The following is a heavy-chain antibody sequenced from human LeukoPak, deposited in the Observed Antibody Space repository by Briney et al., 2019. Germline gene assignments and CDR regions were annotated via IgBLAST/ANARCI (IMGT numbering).Heavy chain of an antibody. V-gene: IGHV3-30*02. Sequence: TGGSLRLSCAASGFTFSSYDMHWVRQAPGKGLEWVAFIRYDGSNKYYADSVKGRFTISRDNSKNTLYLQMNSLRAEDTAVYYCAKGAPTYYYDSSGYYSFDYWGQGILVTVSS. CDR1: GFTFSSYD. J-gene: IGHJ4*02. D-gene: IGHD3-22*01. CDR2: IRYDGSNK. CDR3: AKGAPTYYYDSSGYYSFDY.